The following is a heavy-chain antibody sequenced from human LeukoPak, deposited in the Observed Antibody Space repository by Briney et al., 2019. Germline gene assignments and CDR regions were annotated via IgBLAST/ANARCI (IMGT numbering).Heavy chain of an antibody. D-gene: IGHD3-22*01. J-gene: IGHJ6*02. CDR1: GGTFSSYA. Sequence: SVKVSCKASGGTFSSYAISWVRQAPGQGLGWMGGIIPIFGTANYAQKFQGRVTITADESTSTAYMELSSLRSEDTAVYYCARVPYYYDSSGYYYYYYGMDVWGQGTTVTVSS. V-gene: IGHV1-69*13. CDR2: IIPIFGTA. CDR3: ARVPYYYDSSGYYYYYYGMDV.